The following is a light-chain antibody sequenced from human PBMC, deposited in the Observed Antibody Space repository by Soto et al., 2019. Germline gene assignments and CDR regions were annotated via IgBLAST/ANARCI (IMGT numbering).Light chain of an antibody. J-gene: IGKJ1*01. CDR1: QIITNR. Sequence: DMQMTQSPSTLSASVGDRVAITCRASQIITNRLAWCQLKPGKAPKVLIYDALNLESGVPSRFSGSGYGTEFTLTIRSLQPDDFATYCCQHYGGMWTFGQGTKVDIK. V-gene: IGKV1-5*01. CDR2: DAL. CDR3: QHYGGMWT.